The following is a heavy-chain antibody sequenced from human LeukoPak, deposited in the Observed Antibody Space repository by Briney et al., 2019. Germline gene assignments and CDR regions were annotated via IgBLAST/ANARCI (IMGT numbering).Heavy chain of an antibody. CDR2: FSGRGGST. D-gene: IGHD2-21*02. J-gene: IGHJ3*02. CDR1: GFTFSDYG. CDR3: ASELAYCGGDCYSAFDI. Sequence: GGSLRLSCAASGFTFSDYGMSWVRQAPGKGLEWVSTFSGRGGSTYYADSVKGRISISRDNSKNTLYLQMNSLRAEDTAVYYCASELAYCGGDCYSAFDIWGQGTMVTVSS. V-gene: IGHV3-23*01.